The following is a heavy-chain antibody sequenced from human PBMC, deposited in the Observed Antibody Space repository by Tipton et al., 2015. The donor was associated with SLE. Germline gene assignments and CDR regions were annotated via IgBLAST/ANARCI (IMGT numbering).Heavy chain of an antibody. CDR3: AKNSGSYYFDD. D-gene: IGHD3-10*01. CDR2: INHSGST. J-gene: IGHJ4*02. CDR1: GGSFSGNF. Sequence: TLSLTCAVYGGSFSGNFWNWIRQSPGKGLEWIGEINHSGSTNYNPSLKSRVTMSVDTSKNQFSLKLNSVTAADTAVYYCAKNSGSYYFDDWGQGTLVTVSS. V-gene: IGHV4-34*01.